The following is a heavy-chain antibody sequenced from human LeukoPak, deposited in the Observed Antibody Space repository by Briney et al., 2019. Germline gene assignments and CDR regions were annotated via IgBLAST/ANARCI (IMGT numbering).Heavy chain of an antibody. V-gene: IGHV3-7*01. Sequence: GGSLRLSCAASGFTFSSYWMSWVRQAPGKGLEWVANIKQDGSEKYYVDSVKGRFTISRDNAKNSLYLQMNSLRAEDTAVYYCARDASGSENWHFRFDYWGRGTLVTVS. CDR2: IKQDGSEK. D-gene: IGHD3-10*01. CDR1: GFTFSSYW. J-gene: IGHJ4*02. CDR3: ARDASGSENWHFRFDY.